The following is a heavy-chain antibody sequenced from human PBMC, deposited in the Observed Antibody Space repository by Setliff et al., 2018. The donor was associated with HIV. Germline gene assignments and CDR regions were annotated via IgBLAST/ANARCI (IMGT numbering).Heavy chain of an antibody. CDR1: GASITSHY. J-gene: IGHJ3*02. V-gene: IGHV4-59*11. CDR3: AREDGSNSHDTFEI. D-gene: IGHD1-1*01. CDR2: IYSTGST. Sequence: KPSETLSLTCTVSGASITSHYWSWIRQSPGRELEWIGYIYSTGSTNYNPSLQSRVSISMDASNHQFSLKLTSVTPADTAIYYCAREDGSNSHDTFEIWGQGILVTVSS.